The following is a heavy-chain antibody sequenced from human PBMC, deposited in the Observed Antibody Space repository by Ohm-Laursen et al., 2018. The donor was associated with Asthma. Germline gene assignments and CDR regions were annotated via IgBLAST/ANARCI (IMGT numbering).Heavy chain of an antibody. V-gene: IGHV3-23*01. CDR3: ARGTFYYESTGYYFFDH. J-gene: IGHJ4*02. CDR2: VSGLDSGAHT. CDR1: GFTFSTYT. Sequence: SLRLSCTASGFTFSTYTMSWVRQAPGKGLEWLSIVSGLDSGAHTYYADSVKGRFTISRDNSKSTLFLQMSGLRAEDTAVYYCARGTFYYESTGYYFFDHWGQGAPVTVSS. D-gene: IGHD3-22*01.